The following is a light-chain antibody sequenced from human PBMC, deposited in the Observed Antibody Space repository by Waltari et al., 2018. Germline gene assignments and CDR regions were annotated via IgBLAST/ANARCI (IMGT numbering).Light chain of an antibody. CDR1: QNIGRY. Sequence: CRASQNIGRYLVWYQQKPGQAPRLLIYEASRMATGIPDRFSGSGSGTDFSLTISRLEPEDFAVYYCQNHERLPATLGQGTKVEIK. CDR2: EAS. J-gene: IGKJ1*01. CDR3: QNHERLPAT. V-gene: IGKV3D-20*02.